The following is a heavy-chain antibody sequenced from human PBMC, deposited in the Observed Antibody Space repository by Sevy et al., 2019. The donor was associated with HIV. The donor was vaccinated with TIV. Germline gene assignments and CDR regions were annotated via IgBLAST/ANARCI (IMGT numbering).Heavy chain of an antibody. V-gene: IGHV1-69*13. D-gene: IGHD1-26*01. CDR2: IIPIFGTA. CDR3: AGLAGSYYTEPEPDGYFQH. J-gene: IGHJ1*01. Sequence: ASVKVSCKASGGTFSSYAISWVRQAPGQGLEWMGGIIPIFGTANYAQKFQGRVTITADESTSTAYMELSSLRSEDTAVYYGAGLAGSYYTEPEPDGYFQHWGQGTLVTVSS. CDR1: GGTFSSYA.